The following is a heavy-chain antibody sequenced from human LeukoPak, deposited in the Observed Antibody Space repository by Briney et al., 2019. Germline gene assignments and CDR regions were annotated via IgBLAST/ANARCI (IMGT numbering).Heavy chain of an antibody. D-gene: IGHD1-26*01. CDR2: ISYEGSTS. V-gene: IGHV3-30*18. CDR3: AKEVFGNYYSAYFDY. CDR1: GFTFSSYG. Sequence: TGTSLRLSCAASGFTFSSYGMQWVRQAPGKGLEWVAVISYEGSTSYYADSVKGRFTISRDNSKNTLYLQMNGLRAEDTAVYYCAKEVFGNYYSAYFDYWGQGTLVTVSS. J-gene: IGHJ4*02.